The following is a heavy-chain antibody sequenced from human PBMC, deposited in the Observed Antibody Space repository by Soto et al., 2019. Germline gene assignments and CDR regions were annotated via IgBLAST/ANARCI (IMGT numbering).Heavy chain of an antibody. CDR2: ISYDGSNK. V-gene: IGHV3-30*18. D-gene: IGHD6-13*01. Sequence: QVQLVESGGGVVQPGRSPRLSCAASGFTFSSYGMHWVRQAPGKGLEWVAVISYDGSNKYYADSVKGRFTISRDNSKNTLYLQMNSLRAEDTAVYYCAKAGSSSWYGDYYYGMDVWGQGTTVTVSS. CDR1: GFTFSSYG. CDR3: AKAGSSSWYGDYYYGMDV. J-gene: IGHJ6*02.